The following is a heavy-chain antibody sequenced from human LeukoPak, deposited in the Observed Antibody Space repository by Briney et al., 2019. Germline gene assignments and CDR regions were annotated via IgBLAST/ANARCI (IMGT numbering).Heavy chain of an antibody. J-gene: IGHJ6*02. CDR1: GYTFSSYA. CDR2: IIPNLGKA. V-gene: IGHV1-69*04. Sequence: SVKVSCKASGYTFSSYAISWVRQATGQGLEWMGRIIPNLGKANYAQKFQGRVTITADKSTSTAYMELSSLRSEDTAVYYCASGGYYYDSSGYPNYYYYGMDVWGQGTTVTVSS. D-gene: IGHD3-22*01. CDR3: ASGGYYYDSSGYPNYYYYGMDV.